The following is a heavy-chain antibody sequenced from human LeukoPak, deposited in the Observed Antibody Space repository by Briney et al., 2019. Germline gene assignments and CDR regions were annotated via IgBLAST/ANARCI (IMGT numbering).Heavy chain of an antibody. V-gene: IGHV7-4-1*02. CDR2: INTNTGNP. CDR1: GYTFTSYG. J-gene: IGHJ4*02. D-gene: IGHD5-24*01. Sequence: ASVKVSCKASGYTFTSYGISWVRQAPGQGLEWMGWINTNTGNPTYAQGFTGRFVFSLDTSVSTAYLQISSLKAEDTAVYYCGRDQGDGYNYAVDYWGQGTLVTVSS. CDR3: GRDQGDGYNYAVDY.